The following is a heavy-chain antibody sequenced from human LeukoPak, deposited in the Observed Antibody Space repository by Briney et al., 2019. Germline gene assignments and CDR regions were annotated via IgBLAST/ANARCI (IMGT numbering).Heavy chain of an antibody. Sequence: GGTLRLSCAASGFTFSSYWMNWVRQAPGKGLEWVANIKQDGSEKFYVDSVKGRFTISRDNARKSEHVQMNSLRAEDTAVYFCARIRPGNYFDYWGQGALVTVSS. J-gene: IGHJ4*02. V-gene: IGHV3-7*01. D-gene: IGHD6-6*01. CDR1: GFTFSSYW. CDR2: IKQDGSEK. CDR3: ARIRPGNYFDY.